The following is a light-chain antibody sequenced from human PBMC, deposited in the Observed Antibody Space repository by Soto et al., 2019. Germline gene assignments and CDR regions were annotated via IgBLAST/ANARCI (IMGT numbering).Light chain of an antibody. V-gene: IGKV3-20*01. Sequence: FVLTQSPGTLSLSPGERATLSCGASQSVASRNLAWYQQRSGQAPRLLIYGTSSRAIHTPDRFSGSGSGTDFTLTISDLEPEDFAVYFCQQFGNSPWTFGQGTKVDIK. CDR1: QSVASRN. J-gene: IGKJ1*01. CDR3: QQFGNSPWT. CDR2: GTS.